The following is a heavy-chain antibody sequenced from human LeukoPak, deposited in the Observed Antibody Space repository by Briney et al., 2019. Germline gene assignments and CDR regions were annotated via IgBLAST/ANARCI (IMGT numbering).Heavy chain of an antibody. CDR1: GFTFTSYW. CDR2: INQDGSEI. J-gene: IGHJ5*02. V-gene: IGHV3-7*01. Sequence: PGGSLRLSCAASGFTFTSYWLSWVRQAPGKGLQWVANINQDGSEIHYADSVKGRFTISRDNAENSVYLQMSSLRADDTAVYFCARDHRFGGVTHWFDPWGQGALVTVSS. D-gene: IGHD3-16*01. CDR3: ARDHRFGGVTHWFDP.